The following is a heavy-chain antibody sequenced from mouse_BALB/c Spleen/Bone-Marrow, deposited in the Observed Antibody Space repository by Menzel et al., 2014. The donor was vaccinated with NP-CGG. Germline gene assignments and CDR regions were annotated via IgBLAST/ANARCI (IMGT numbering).Heavy chain of an antibody. D-gene: IGHD2-1*01. Sequence: EVKLQESGGGLVKPGGSLKLSCAASGFTFSSYIMSWVRQNPEKRLDWVATISSGGNYTYYPDSVKGRFTISRDNAKNTLYLQMSSLKSEDTAMYYCIRVEGNYLYYFDYWGQGTTLTVSS. CDR2: ISSGGNYT. CDR3: IRVEGNYLYYFDY. J-gene: IGHJ2*01. V-gene: IGHV5-6-4*01. CDR1: GFTFSSYI.